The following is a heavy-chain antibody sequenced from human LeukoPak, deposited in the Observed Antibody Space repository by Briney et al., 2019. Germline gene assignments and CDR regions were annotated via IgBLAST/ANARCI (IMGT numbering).Heavy chain of an antibody. V-gene: IGHV3-23*01. D-gene: IGHD3-22*01. CDR1: GFTFSNFA. J-gene: IGHJ4*02. Sequence: GGSLRLSCGASGFTFSNFAMSWVRQAPGKGLEWVSVISFSGVATYYADSVKGRFTISRDNSKSTLYLQLNSLRAEDTAVYYCAKRGYYYESSGYYYFDSWGQGTRVTVSA. CDR2: ISFSGVAT. CDR3: AKRGYYYESSGYYYFDS.